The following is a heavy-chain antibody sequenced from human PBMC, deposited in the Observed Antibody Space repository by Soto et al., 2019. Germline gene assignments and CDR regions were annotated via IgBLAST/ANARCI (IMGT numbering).Heavy chain of an antibody. V-gene: IGHV3-30-3*01. CDR2: ISYDGSNK. D-gene: IGHD6-13*01. CDR1: GFTFSSYA. Sequence: GGSLSLSCAASGFTFSSYAMHWVRQAPGKGLEWVAVISYDGSNKYYADSVKGRFTISRDNSKNTLYLQMNSLRAEDTAVYYCARAGSWPYYYYYGMDVWGQGTTVTVSS. J-gene: IGHJ6*02. CDR3: ARAGSWPYYYYYGMDV.